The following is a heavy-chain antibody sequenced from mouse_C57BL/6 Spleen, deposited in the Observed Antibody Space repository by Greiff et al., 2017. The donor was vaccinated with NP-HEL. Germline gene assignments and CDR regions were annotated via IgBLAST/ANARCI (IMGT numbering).Heavy chain of an antibody. V-gene: IGHV10-3*01. D-gene: IGHD1-1*01. CDR1: GFTFNTYA. CDR3: VREEDYYGSSHWYFDV. Sequence: EVQLVESGGGLVQPKGSLKLSCAASGFTFNTYAMHWVRQAPGKGLEWVARIRSKSSNYATYYADSVKDRFTISRDDSQSMLYLQMNNLKTEDTAMYYCVREEDYYGSSHWYFDVWGTGTTVTVSS. J-gene: IGHJ1*03. CDR2: IRSKSSNYAT.